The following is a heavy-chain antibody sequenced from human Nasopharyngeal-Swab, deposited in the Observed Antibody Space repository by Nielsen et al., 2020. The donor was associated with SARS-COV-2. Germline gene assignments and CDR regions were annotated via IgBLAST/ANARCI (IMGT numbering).Heavy chain of an antibody. CDR1: GFTFSTYG. Sequence: GGSLRLSCAASGFTFSTYGMNWVRQAPGKGLEWVSSISSSSSYIYYADSVKGRFTISRDNAKNSLYLQMNSLRAEDTAVYYCARGPRYQPDAFDIWGQGTMVTVSS. CDR2: ISSSSSYI. V-gene: IGHV3-21*01. D-gene: IGHD2-2*01. J-gene: IGHJ3*02. CDR3: ARGPRYQPDAFDI.